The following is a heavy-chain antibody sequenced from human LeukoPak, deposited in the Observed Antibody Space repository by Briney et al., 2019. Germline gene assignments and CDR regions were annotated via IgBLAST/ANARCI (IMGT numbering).Heavy chain of an antibody. Sequence: GGSLRLSCAASGFTFNSYAMNWVRQAPGRGLEWVSVISGSGGRTYYADSVKGRFTISRDNSKNTLYLQMNSLRAEDTAVYYCARDLYGSGWYHYFDYWGQGTLVTVSS. CDR3: ARDLYGSGWYHYFDY. J-gene: IGHJ4*02. D-gene: IGHD6-19*01. V-gene: IGHV3-23*01. CDR2: ISGSGGRT. CDR1: GFTFNSYA.